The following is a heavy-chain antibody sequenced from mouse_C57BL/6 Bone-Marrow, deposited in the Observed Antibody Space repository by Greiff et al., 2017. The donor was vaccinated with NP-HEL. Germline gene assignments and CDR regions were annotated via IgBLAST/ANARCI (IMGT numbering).Heavy chain of an antibody. CDR1: GYTFTSYW. CDR3: ARASFTTVRDFDY. CDR2: IDPNSGGT. D-gene: IGHD1-1*01. V-gene: IGHV1-72*01. Sequence: QVHVKQPGAELVKPGASVKLSCKASGYTFTSYWMHWVKQRPGRGLEWIGRIDPNSGGTKYNEKFKSKATLTVDKPSSTAYMQLSSLTSEDSAVYYCARASFTTVRDFDYWGQGTTLTVSS. J-gene: IGHJ2*01.